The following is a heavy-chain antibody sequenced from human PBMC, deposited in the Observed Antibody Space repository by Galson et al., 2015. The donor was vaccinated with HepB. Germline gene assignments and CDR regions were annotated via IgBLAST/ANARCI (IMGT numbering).Heavy chain of an antibody. V-gene: IGHV3-11*06. CDR3: AREARYSGSHFDY. CDR1: GFAFSDYY. Sequence: SLRLSCAASGFAFSDYYMSWIRQAPGKGLEWVSYISSSSSYTNYADSVKGRFTISRDNAKNSLYLQMNSLRAEDTAVYYCAREARYSGSHFDYWGQGTLVTVSS. CDR2: ISSSSSYT. J-gene: IGHJ4*02. D-gene: IGHD1-26*01.